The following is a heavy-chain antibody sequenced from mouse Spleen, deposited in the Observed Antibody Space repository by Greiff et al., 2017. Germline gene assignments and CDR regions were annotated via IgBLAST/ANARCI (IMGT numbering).Heavy chain of an antibody. CDR1: GFTFSNYW. Sequence: EVHLVESGGGLVQPGGSMKLSCVASGFTFSNYWMNWVRQSPEKGLEWVAQIRLKSDNYATHYAESVKGRFTISRDDSKSSVYLQMNNLRAEDTGIYYCTGSRGYFDVWGAGTTVTVSS. V-gene: IGHV6-3*01. CDR2: IRLKSDNYAT. CDR3: TGSRGYFDV. J-gene: IGHJ1*01.